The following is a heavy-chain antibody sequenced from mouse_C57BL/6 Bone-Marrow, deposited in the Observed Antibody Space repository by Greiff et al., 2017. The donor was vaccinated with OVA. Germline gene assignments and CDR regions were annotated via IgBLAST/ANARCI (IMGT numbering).Heavy chain of an antibody. CDR2: INPSNGGT. CDR1: GYTFTSYW. Sequence: QVQLQQPGTELVKPGASVKLSCKASGYTFTSYWMHWVKQRPGQGLEWIGNINPSNGGTNYNEKFKSKATLTVDKSSSTAYMQLSSLTSEDSAVYYCALPPYYYGSITGYFDVWGTGTTVTVSS. V-gene: IGHV1-53*01. J-gene: IGHJ1*03. D-gene: IGHD1-1*01. CDR3: ALPPYYYGSITGYFDV.